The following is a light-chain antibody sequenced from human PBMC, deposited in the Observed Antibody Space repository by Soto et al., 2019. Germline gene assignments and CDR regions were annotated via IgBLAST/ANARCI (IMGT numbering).Light chain of an antibody. CDR3: QQYGSSPPWT. CDR2: GAS. J-gene: IGKJ1*01. CDR1: QSVSSDF. V-gene: IGKV3-20*01. Sequence: EVVLTQSPDTLSLSPGARATLSCRASQSVSSDFLAWYQQKPGQAPRLLIYGASSRATGIPDRFSGSGSGTDFTLTIKSLEPDDFAVYYCQQYGSSPPWTFGQGTKVEIK.